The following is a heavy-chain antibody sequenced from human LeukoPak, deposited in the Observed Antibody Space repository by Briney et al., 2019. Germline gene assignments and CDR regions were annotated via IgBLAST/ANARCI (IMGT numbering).Heavy chain of an antibody. J-gene: IGHJ1*01. CDR1: GVSISSYY. D-gene: IGHD6-13*01. V-gene: IGHV4-34*01. Sequence: PSETLSLTCTVSGVSISSYYWAWIPQPPREGVEWSGEINHSGSTNYNPSPKSLVTISVDTPKNQFSLKLSAVSAAHTAVYTTGRGGSSSPYAEYFEHWGQGTLVTVSS. CDR2: INHSGST. CDR3: GRGGSSSPYAEYFEH.